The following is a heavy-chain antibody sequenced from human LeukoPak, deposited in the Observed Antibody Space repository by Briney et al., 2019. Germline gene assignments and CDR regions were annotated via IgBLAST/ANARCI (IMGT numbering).Heavy chain of an antibody. J-gene: IGHJ4*02. Sequence: SETLSLTCTVSGGSISSGSYYWSWIRQPAGKGLEWIGRFYTSGSTNYNPSLKSRVTISVDTSKNQFSLKLSSVTAADTAVYYCAREDYDSSGHDYWGQGTLVTVSS. CDR2: FYTSGST. V-gene: IGHV4-61*02. CDR3: AREDYDSSGHDY. CDR1: GGSISSGSYY. D-gene: IGHD3-22*01.